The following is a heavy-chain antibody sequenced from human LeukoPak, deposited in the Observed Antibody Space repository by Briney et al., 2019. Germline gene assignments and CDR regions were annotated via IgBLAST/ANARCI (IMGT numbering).Heavy chain of an antibody. CDR2: ISGDGGST. V-gene: IGHV3-43*02. Sequence: GGSLGLSCAGPAFMFHDYAIYSVRQAPGQGLEWVSLISGDGGSTFYADSVKGRFTISRDNSKNSLYLQMNSLRSDDTALYYCARDSESSGWYDYWGQGTLVTVSS. CDR1: AFMFHDYA. D-gene: IGHD6-19*01. J-gene: IGHJ4*02. CDR3: ARDSESSGWYDY.